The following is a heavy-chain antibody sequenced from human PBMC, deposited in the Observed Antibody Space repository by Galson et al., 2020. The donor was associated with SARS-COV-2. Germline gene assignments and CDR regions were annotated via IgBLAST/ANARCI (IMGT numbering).Heavy chain of an antibody. CDR2: SYSEGSST. J-gene: IGHJ4*02. CDR1: GCTISSDW. V-gene: IGHV3-74*01. CDR3: ARGDMRYDYFVF. Sequence: GGSLRLSCAASGCTISSDWMHWVRQAPGKGLGWVSRSYSEGSSTSYADSGKGRFTISGDDAKNTLYLHMSSLRAEDTAADYCARGDMRYDYFVFWGQGSLVSVSS. D-gene: IGHD3-16*01.